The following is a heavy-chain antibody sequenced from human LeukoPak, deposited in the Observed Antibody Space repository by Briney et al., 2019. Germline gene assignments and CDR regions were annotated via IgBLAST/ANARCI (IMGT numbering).Heavy chain of an antibody. CDR3: ARKYCSGGSCSGDY. CDR2: ISYDGSNK. Sequence: GGSLRLSCAASGFTFSSYAMHWVRQAPGKGLEWVAVISYDGSNKYYADSVQGRFTISRDNSKNTLYLQMNSLRIEDTAVYYCARKYCSGGSCSGDYWGQGTLVTVSS. J-gene: IGHJ4*02. D-gene: IGHD2-15*01. V-gene: IGHV3-30-3*01. CDR1: GFTFSSYA.